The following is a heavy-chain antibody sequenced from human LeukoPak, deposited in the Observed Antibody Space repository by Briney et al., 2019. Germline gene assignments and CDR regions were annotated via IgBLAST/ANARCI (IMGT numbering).Heavy chain of an antibody. J-gene: IGHJ4*02. D-gene: IGHD3-3*01. CDR3: ARAATIFGVVPDY. V-gene: IGHV1-2*02. CDR2: INPNSGGT. CDR1: GYTFTGYY. Sequence: ASVKVSCKASGYTFTGYYMHWVRQAPGQGLEWMGWINPNSGGTNYAQKFQGRVTMTRDTSISTAYMELSRLRSGDTAVYYCARAATIFGVVPDYWGQGTLVTVSS.